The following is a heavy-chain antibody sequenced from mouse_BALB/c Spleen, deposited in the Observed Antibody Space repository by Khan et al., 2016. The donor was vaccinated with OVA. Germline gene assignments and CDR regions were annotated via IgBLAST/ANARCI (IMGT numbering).Heavy chain of an antibody. V-gene: IGHV1S81*02. Sequence: QVQLQQSGAELVKAGASVMMSCKASGYTFTSYWMHWVKQRLGQGLEWFAETNPTNGRTYYNEKFKSKATLTVDKSSSTAYMLLSGPTFEDSAVYYCERIKKIVATYFDYWGQGTTLTVSS. CDR1: GYTFTSYW. J-gene: IGHJ2*01. CDR2: TNPTNGRT. D-gene: IGHD1-1*01. CDR3: ERIKKIVATYFDY.